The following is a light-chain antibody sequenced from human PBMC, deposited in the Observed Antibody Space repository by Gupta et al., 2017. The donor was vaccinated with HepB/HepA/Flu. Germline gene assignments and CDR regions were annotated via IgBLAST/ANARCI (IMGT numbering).Light chain of an antibody. J-gene: IGLJ3*02. Sequence: QLVLHHSLSASASMGASVKLTCTLSSGHSSYAIAWHQQQPTKGPRNVMNLDNDGSHTNGDGIPDRFSGSSSGAERYRTISSRQAEDEADYYCQTGGTGIGVFGGGTNLTVL. CDR3: QTGGTGIGV. V-gene: IGLV4-69*01. CDR2: LDNDGSH. CDR1: SGHSSYA.